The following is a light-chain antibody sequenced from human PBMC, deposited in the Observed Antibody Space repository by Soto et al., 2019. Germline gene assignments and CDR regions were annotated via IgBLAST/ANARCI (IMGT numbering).Light chain of an antibody. Sequence: QSVLTQPPSASGTPGQRVTISCSGSSSNIGSNYVSWYHQLPGTAPKLLICRNDQRPSGVPARFSGSKSGTSASLAISGLRSEAEAEYYCAAWDYSGRGHVLFGGGTKVTVL. CDR2: RND. J-gene: IGLJ2*01. V-gene: IGLV1-47*01. CDR3: AAWDYSGRGHVL. CDR1: SSNIGSNY.